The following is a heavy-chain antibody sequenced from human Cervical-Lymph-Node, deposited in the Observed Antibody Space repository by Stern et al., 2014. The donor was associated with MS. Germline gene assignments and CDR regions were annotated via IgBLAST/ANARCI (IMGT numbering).Heavy chain of an antibody. CDR3: ASHRGGGFYLDY. CDR1: SFSDYG. J-gene: IGHJ4*02. Sequence: MQLVESGGGVVQPGRSLRLSCAASSFSDYGMHWVRQAPGKGLEWVALIWYDGSTEYYADSVKGRFAISRDSSKSTLYLQMNSLRVEDTAVYFCASHRGGGFYLDYWGQGTLVTVSS. V-gene: IGHV3-33*01. CDR2: IWYDGSTE. D-gene: IGHD3-16*01.